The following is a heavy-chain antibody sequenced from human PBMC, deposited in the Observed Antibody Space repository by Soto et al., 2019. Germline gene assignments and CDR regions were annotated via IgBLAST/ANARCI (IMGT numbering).Heavy chain of an antibody. Sequence: QVQLVQSGGEVKKPGASVKVSCKTSGYMFNSYGMSWVRLAPGQGLEWMGWISGYNGKTEYAQKFQGRVSMTTETSTTTVYMELRSLRSDDTAVYYCVRDETYTSGWYFEYWGQGTLVTVPS. V-gene: IGHV1-18*01. CDR2: ISGYNGKT. D-gene: IGHD6-19*01. J-gene: IGHJ4*02. CDR1: GYMFNSYG. CDR3: VRDETYTSGWYFEY.